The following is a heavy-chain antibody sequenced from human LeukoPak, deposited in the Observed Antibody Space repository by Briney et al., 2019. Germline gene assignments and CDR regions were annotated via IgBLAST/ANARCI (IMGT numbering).Heavy chain of an antibody. D-gene: IGHD5-18*01. CDR3: AREYTAMVSDNWFDP. Sequence: PSVKFSCKAPGYTLTTYPMHWVGQAPGQRLEWMGWINSGIGNTKYSQKSQGRVTITRDTSASTAYMELSSLRSEDTAVYYCAREYTAMVSDNWFDPWGQGTLVTVSS. CDR1: GYTLTTYP. CDR2: INSGIGNT. J-gene: IGHJ5*02. V-gene: IGHV1-3*01.